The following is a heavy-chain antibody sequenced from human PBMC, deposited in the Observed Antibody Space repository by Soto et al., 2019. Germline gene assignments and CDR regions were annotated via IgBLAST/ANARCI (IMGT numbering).Heavy chain of an antibody. V-gene: IGHV3-30-3*01. Sequence: QVQLVESGGGVVQPGRSLRLSCAASGFTFSSYAMHWVRQAPGKGLEWVAVISYDGSNKYYADSVKGRFTISRDNSKNTLYLQMNSLRAEDTAVEYCARGPTLSGLEVGFDYWGQGTLVTVSS. J-gene: IGHJ4*02. CDR3: ARGPTLSGLEVGFDY. D-gene: IGHD1-26*01. CDR1: GFTFSSYA. CDR2: ISYDGSNK.